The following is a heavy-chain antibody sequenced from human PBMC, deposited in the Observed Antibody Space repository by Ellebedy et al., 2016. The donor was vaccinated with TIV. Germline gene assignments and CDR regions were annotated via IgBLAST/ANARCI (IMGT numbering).Heavy chain of an antibody. D-gene: IGHD3-10*01. J-gene: IGHJ4*02. Sequence: GESLKISCAASGFSFSNYFMSWVRQAPGKGLEWVALIKSKSDGGTTNYAAPVKGRFTISRDDSKDTLYLQMNSLKTEDTALYYCTTTGDLRYPFYFDYWGQGALVTVSS. CDR2: IKSKSDGGTT. CDR3: TTTGDLRYPFYFDY. CDR1: GFSFSNYF. V-gene: IGHV3-15*06.